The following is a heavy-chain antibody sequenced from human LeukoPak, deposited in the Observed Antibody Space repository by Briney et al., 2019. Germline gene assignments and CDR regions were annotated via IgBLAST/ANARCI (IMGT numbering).Heavy chain of an antibody. D-gene: IGHD6-13*01. J-gene: IGHJ4*02. Sequence: GESLKISCKGSGYSFTSYWIGWVRQMPGKGLEWMGIIYPGDSDTRYSPSFQGQVTISADKSISTACLQWSSLRASDTAMYYCARPSYSSSWGFDYWGQGTLVTVSS. CDR3: ARPSYSSSWGFDY. V-gene: IGHV5-51*01. CDR2: IYPGDSDT. CDR1: GYSFTSYW.